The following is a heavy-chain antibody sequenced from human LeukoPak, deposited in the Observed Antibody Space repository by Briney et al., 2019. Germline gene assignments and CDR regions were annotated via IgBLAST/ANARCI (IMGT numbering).Heavy chain of an antibody. Sequence: SETLSLTCTVSGGSISSYYWSWIRQPPGKGLEWIGYIYYSGSTNYNPSLKSRVTISVDTSKNQFSLKLSSVTAADTAVYYCARVTRGWDAFDIWGQGTMVTVSS. D-gene: IGHD3-10*01. CDR2: IYYSGST. J-gene: IGHJ3*02. CDR1: GGSISSYY. V-gene: IGHV4-59*01. CDR3: ARVTRGWDAFDI.